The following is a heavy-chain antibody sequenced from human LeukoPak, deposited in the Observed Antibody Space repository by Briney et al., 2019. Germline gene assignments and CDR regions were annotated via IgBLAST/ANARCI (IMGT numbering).Heavy chain of an antibody. CDR1: GGSISSGGYY. CDR2: IYYSWST. CDR3: ARDGGHYYDSSGYSNGYYFDY. J-gene: IGHJ4*02. D-gene: IGHD3-22*01. V-gene: IGHV4-31*03. Sequence: SETLSLTCTVPGGSISSGGYYWSWIRQHPGKGLEWIGYIYYSWSTYYNPSLKSRVTISVDTSKNQFSLKRSSVTAADTAVYYCARDGGHYYDSSGYSNGYYFDYWGQGTLVTVSS.